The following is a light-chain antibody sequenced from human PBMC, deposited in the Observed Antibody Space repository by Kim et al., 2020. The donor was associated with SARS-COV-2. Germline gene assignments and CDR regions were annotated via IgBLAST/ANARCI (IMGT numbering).Light chain of an antibody. CDR1: QSVLYSSNNKNY. V-gene: IGKV4-1*01. J-gene: IGKJ2*01. Sequence: RATINCNSSQSVLYSSNNKNYLVWYQQKPGQPPKLLIYWASTRESGVPDRFSGSGSGTDFTLTISSLQAEDVAVYYCQQYYSTPYTFGQGTKLEI. CDR2: WAS. CDR3: QQYYSTPYT.